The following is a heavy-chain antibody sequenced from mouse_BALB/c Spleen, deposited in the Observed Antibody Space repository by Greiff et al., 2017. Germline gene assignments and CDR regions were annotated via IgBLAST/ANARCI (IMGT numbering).Heavy chain of an antibody. V-gene: IGHV1S41*01. CDR3: ARSTMIARYAMDY. Sequence: DLVKPGASVKLSCKASGYTFTSYWINWVKQRPGQGLEWIGRIGPGSGSTYYNEMFKGKATLTVDKSSSTAYMQLSSLSSEDAAFYLCARSTMIARYAMDYWGQGTSVTVSS. D-gene: IGHD2-4*01. CDR2: IGPGSGST. J-gene: IGHJ4*01. CDR1: GYTFTSYW.